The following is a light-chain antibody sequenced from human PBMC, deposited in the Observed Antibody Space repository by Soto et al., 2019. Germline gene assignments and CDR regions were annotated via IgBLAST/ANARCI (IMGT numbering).Light chain of an antibody. Sequence: EIVMTQSPATLSVSPGERATLSCRASQSVSDNLAWYQQKPGQAPRLLIYGASTRATGLPARFSGSGSGTEFTLTISSLQSEDFAVYYCQQYDSWPPVTFGQGTRLEIK. CDR3: QQYDSWPPVT. CDR2: GAS. V-gene: IGKV3-15*01. J-gene: IGKJ5*01. CDR1: QSVSDN.